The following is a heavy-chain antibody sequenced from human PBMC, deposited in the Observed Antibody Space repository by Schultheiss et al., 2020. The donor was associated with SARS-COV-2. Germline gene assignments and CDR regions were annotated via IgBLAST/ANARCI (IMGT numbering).Heavy chain of an antibody. CDR1: GGSISIYSYY. V-gene: IGHV4-61*02. CDR2: IYTSGST. Sequence: SETLSLTCTVSGGSISIYSYYWGWIRQPAGKGLEWIGRIYTSGSTNYNPSLKSRVTISVDTSKNQFSLKLSSVTAADTAVYYCARDRPGITIFGVVIDDAFDIWGQGTMVTVSS. J-gene: IGHJ3*02. D-gene: IGHD3-3*01. CDR3: ARDRPGITIFGVVIDDAFDI.